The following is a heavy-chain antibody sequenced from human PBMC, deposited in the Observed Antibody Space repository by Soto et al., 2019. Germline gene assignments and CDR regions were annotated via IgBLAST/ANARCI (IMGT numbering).Heavy chain of an antibody. V-gene: IGHV1-18*01. J-gene: IGHJ6*02. CDR3: ARDRRIVGATGYYYGMDV. D-gene: IGHD1-26*01. CDR1: GYTFTSYG. Sequence: QVQLVQSGAEVKKPGASVKVSCKASGYTFTSYGISWVRQAPGQGLEWMGWISAYNGNTNYAQKLQGRVTMTTDTYTSTAYMELRSLRSDDTAVYYCARDRRIVGATGYYYGMDVWGQGTTVTVSS. CDR2: ISAYNGNT.